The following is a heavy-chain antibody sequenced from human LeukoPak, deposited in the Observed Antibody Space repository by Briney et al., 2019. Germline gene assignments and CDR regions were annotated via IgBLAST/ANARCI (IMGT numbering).Heavy chain of an antibody. CDR2: INPNSGGT. D-gene: IGHD2-2*02. J-gene: IGHJ4*02. V-gene: IGHV1-2*02. CDR3: AKSNTPLFDY. CDR1: GYTFTGYY. Sequence: ASVKVSCKASGYTFTGYYMHGVRQAPGQGLEWMGWINPNSGGTNYAQKFQGRVTMTRDTSISTAYMELSSLRSDDTAVYYCAKSNTPLFDYWGQGTLVTVSS.